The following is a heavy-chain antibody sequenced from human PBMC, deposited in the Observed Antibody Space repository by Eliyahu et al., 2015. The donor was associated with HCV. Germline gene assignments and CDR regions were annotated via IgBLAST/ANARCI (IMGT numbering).Heavy chain of an antibody. CDR3: AKDVGGSYSGPFEF. V-gene: IGHV3-23*01. CDR1: GFXFSPYG. J-gene: IGHJ4*02. CDR2: ISGXGDAT. Sequence: EVQLLESGGGLVQPGESLRLSCGASGFXFSPYGMRWVRQAPGKGLEWVSSISGXGDATYYEDSVKGRFTVSRDNSKDTLYLQLDSLRAEDTATYFCAKDVGGSYSGPFEFWGRGTLVTVSS. D-gene: IGHD3-10*01.